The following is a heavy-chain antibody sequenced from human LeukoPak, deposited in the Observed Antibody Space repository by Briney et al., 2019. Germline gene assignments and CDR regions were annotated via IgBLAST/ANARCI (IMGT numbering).Heavy chain of an antibody. D-gene: IGHD6-13*01. CDR2: ISAYNGNT. Sequence: ASVTVSFKASGYTFTSYGISWVRRAPGQGLEWMGWISAYNGNTNYAQKLQGRVTMTTDTSTSTAYMELRSLRSDDTAVYYCARVGGPFSAAGFDYWGQGTLVTVSS. J-gene: IGHJ4*02. V-gene: IGHV1-18*01. CDR3: ARVGGPFSAAGFDY. CDR1: GYTFTSYG.